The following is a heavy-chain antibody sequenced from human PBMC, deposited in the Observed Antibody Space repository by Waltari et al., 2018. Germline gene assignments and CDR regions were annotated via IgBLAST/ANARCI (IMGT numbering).Heavy chain of an antibody. CDR1: GGSFSGYY. CDR2: INHSGST. Sequence: QVQLQQWGAGLLKPSETLSLTCAVYGGSFSGYYCSWIRQPPGKGLEWIGEINHSGSTNHNPALKSRVTITVDTTKNQFSLKLSSVTAADTAVYYCARVGVVVAAPEGEERYHNFDYWGQGTLVTVSS. J-gene: IGHJ4*02. V-gene: IGHV4-34*01. D-gene: IGHD2-15*01. CDR3: ARVGVVVAAPEGEERYHNFDY.